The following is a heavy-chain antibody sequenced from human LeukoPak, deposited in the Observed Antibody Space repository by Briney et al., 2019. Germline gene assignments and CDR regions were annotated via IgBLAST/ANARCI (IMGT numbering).Heavy chain of an antibody. V-gene: IGHV3-23*01. CDR2: TSGSGGST. CDR3: AKNYGDYVGWVVDY. CDR1: GFTFSSYA. Sequence: GGSLRLSCAASGFTFSSYAMSWVRQAPGKGLEWVSATSGSGGSTYYADSVKGRFTISRDNSKNTLYLQMNSLRAEDTAVYYCAKNYGDYVGWVVDYWGQGTLVTVSS. J-gene: IGHJ4*02. D-gene: IGHD4-17*01.